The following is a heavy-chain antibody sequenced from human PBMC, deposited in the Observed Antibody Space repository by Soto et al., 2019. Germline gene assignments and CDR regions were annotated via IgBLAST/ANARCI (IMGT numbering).Heavy chain of an antibody. CDR3: ARDCPFSRFLDWLLSRPNFSYGMDV. CDR1: GYTFTSYG. V-gene: IGHV1-18*01. D-gene: IGHD3-3*01. CDR2: ISAYNGNT. J-gene: IGHJ6*04. Sequence: ASVKVSCKASGYTFTSYGISWVRQAPGQGLEWMGWISAYNGNTNYAQKLQGRVTMTTDTSTSTAYMELRSLRSDDTAVHYFARDCPFSRFLDWLLSRPNFSYGMDVWGEGTTVTLCS.